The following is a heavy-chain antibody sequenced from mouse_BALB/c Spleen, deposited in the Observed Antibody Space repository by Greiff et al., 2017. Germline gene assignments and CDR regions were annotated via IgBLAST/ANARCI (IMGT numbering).Heavy chain of an antibody. CDR3: ARYYDYYAMDY. J-gene: IGHJ4*01. Sequence: EVKLMESGGGLVQPGGSRKLSCAASGFTFSSFGMHWVRQAPEKGLEWVAYISSGSSTIYYADTVKGRFTISRDNPKNTLFLQMTSLRSEDTAMYYCARYYDYYAMDYWGQGTSVTVSS. D-gene: IGHD1-1*02. V-gene: IGHV5-17*02. CDR1: GFTFSSFG. CDR2: ISSGSSTI.